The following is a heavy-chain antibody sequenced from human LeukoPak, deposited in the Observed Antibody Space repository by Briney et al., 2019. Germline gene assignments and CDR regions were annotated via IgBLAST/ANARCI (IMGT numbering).Heavy chain of an antibody. Sequence: GGSLRLSCAASGFTFSTYAMNWVRQAPGKGLEWVAVISYDGRQNYYADSVKGRFTISRDNSKNTLYLQMNSLRAEDTAVYYCARVSQRMPARNPLDYWGQGTLVTVSS. CDR3: ARVSQRMPARNPLDY. J-gene: IGHJ4*02. CDR2: ISYDGRQN. CDR1: GFTFSTYA. D-gene: IGHD6-6*01. V-gene: IGHV3-30*04.